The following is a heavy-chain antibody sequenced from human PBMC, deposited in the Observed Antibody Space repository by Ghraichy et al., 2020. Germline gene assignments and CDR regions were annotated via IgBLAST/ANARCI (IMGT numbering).Heavy chain of an antibody. V-gene: IGHV1-69*13. Sequence: SVKVSCKASGGTFSSYAISWVRQAPGQGLEWMGGIIPIFGTANYAQKFQGRVTITADESTSTAYMELSSLRSEDTAVYYCASKDGYCTNGVCYPARFDYFDYWGQGTLVTVSS. CDR3: ASKDGYCTNGVCYPARFDYFDY. J-gene: IGHJ4*02. CDR2: IIPIFGTA. D-gene: IGHD2-8*01. CDR1: GGTFSSYA.